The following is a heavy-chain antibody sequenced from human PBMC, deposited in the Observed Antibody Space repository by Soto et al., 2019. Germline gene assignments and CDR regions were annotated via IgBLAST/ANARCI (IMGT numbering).Heavy chain of an antibody. Sequence: PSETLSLTCAVYGGSLSGYYWTWIRQPPGKGLEWIGEINHSGGTNYNPYLKSRVIISIDTSKNQFSLNLSSVTAADTAVYYCVRAHIVVEINHPWWFDPWGQGTQVTVSS. CDR2: INHSGGT. CDR1: GGSLSGYY. CDR3: VRAHIVVEINHPWWFDP. D-gene: IGHD2-21*01. J-gene: IGHJ5*02. V-gene: IGHV4-34*01.